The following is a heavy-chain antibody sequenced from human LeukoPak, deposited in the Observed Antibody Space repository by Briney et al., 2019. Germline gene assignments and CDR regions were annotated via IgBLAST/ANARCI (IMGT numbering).Heavy chain of an antibody. CDR3: ARQSPYYYYGMDV. CDR2: IYYSGST. J-gene: IGHJ6*02. V-gene: IGHV4-39*01. CDR1: GGPISSSSYY. Sequence: PSETLSLTCTVSGGPISSSSYYWGWIRQPPGKGLEWIGSIYYSGSTYYNPSLKSRVTISVDTSKNQFSLKLSSVTAADTAVYYCARQSPYYYYGMDVWGQGTTVTVSS.